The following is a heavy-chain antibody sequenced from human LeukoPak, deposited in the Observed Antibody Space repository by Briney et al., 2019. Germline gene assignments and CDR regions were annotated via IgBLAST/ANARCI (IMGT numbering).Heavy chain of an antibody. Sequence: GGSLRLSCAASGFTFSSYSMNWVRQAPGEELEWVSSISSSGSYIYYPDSVKGRFTISRDNAKNSLYLQMNSLRAEDTAVYYCARTIVLLPAAQSAIDYWGQGTLVTVSS. CDR3: ARTIVLLPAAQSAIDY. V-gene: IGHV3-21*01. CDR1: GFTFSSYS. J-gene: IGHJ4*02. D-gene: IGHD2-2*01. CDR2: ISSSGSYI.